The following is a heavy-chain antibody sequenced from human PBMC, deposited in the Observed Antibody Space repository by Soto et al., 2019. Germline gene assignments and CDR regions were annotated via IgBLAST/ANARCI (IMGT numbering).Heavy chain of an antibody. CDR1: GYSFTSYW. J-gene: IGHJ4*01. CDR2: IYPGDSDT. V-gene: IGHV5-51*01. Sequence: GESLKISCKGSGYSFTSYWIGWVRQMPGKGLEWMGIIYPGDSDTRYSPSFQGQVTISADKSISTAYLQMNSLKTEDTGIYYCTTDSYSTMIVVRFDYWGHGTLVTVSS. D-gene: IGHD3-22*01. CDR3: TTDSYSTMIVVRFDY.